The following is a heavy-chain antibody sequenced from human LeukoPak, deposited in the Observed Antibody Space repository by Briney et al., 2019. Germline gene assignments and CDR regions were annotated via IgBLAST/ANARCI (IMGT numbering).Heavy chain of an antibody. J-gene: IGHJ4*02. Sequence: SETLSLTCTVSGYSISSGYYWGWIRQPPGKGLEWIGSIYHSGSTYYNPSLKSRVTISVNTSKNQLSLKLSSVTAADTAVYYCARDRSGSYYGFDYWGQGTLVTVSS. D-gene: IGHD1-26*01. CDR1: GYSISSGYY. CDR3: ARDRSGSYYGFDY. CDR2: IYHSGST. V-gene: IGHV4-38-2*02.